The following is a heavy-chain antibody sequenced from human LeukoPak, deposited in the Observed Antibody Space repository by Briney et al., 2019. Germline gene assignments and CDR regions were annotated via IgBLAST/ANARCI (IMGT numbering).Heavy chain of an antibody. CDR3: AGVAEHRYYYDSSDYRYYFDY. CDR2: VNPNSGNT. Sequence: ASVKVTCKTSGYTFTSYDLNWVRQATGQGLEWMGWVNPNSGNTNYAQKFQGRVTMTRDTSISTAYMELSRLRSDDTAVYYCAGVAEHRYYYDSSDYRYYFDYWGQGTLVTVSS. J-gene: IGHJ4*02. D-gene: IGHD3-22*01. V-gene: IGHV1-8*01. CDR1: GYTFTSYD.